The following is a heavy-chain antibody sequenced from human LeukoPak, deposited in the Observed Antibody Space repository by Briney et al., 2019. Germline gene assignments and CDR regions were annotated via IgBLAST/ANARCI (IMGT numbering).Heavy chain of an antibody. J-gene: IGHJ4*02. CDR1: GITFSGFE. CDR2: ISDDGSTK. CDR3: SRRFRD. Sequence: PGGSLRLSCVGSGITFSGFELNWVRQAPGKGLDWVSYISDDGSTKTYGDSVEGRFTIPRDNAKNTLSLQMNSLRLEDTGVYYCSRRFRDWGRGILVTVSS. V-gene: IGHV3-48*03.